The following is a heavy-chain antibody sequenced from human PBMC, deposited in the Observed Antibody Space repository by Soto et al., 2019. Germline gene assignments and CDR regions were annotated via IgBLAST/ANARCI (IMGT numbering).Heavy chain of an antibody. D-gene: IGHD5-18*01. CDR3: ARGGYSYGPFDY. Sequence: SVKVSCKASGGTFSSYAISWVRQAPGQGLEWMGGIIPIFGTANYAQKFQGRVTITADESTSTAYMELSSLRSEGTAVYYCARGGYSYGPFDYWGQGTLVTVS. J-gene: IGHJ4*02. CDR1: GGTFSSYA. V-gene: IGHV1-69*13. CDR2: IIPIFGTA.